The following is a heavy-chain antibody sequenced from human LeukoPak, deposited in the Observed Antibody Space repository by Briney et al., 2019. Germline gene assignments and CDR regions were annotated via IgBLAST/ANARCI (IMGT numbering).Heavy chain of an antibody. CDR1: GFAFSTYS. V-gene: IGHV3-48*02. Sequence: PGGYLRLSCAASGFAFSTYSMNWVRQAPGKGLEWISYISSSSSTIYYADSVKGRFTISRDNAKNSLYLQMDSLRDEDTAVYYCARGRYCSSASCYFDSWGQGTLVTVSS. CDR3: ARGRYCSSASCYFDS. CDR2: ISSSSSTI. D-gene: IGHD2-2*01. J-gene: IGHJ4*02.